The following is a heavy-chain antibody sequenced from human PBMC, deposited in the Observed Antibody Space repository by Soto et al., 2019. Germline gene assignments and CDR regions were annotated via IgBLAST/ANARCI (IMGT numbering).Heavy chain of an antibody. Sequence: EVQLLESGGGLVQPGGSLRLSCAASGFTFSSYAMSWVRQAPGKGLEWVSTISSSGGSTHYADSVKGRFTISRDNSKSSLELQMNSLRAEDTAVYYCAKFYGGNSAHTYTIDPWGQGTLVTVSS. J-gene: IGHJ5*02. V-gene: IGHV3-23*01. CDR3: AKFYGGNSAHTYTIDP. D-gene: IGHD2-21*02. CDR1: GFTFSSYA. CDR2: ISSSGGST.